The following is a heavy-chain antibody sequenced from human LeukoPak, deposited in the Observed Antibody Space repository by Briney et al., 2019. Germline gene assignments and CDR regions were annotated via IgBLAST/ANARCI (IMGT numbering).Heavy chain of an antibody. J-gene: IGHJ4*02. CDR3: ARPRFNWNEGGSFDY. D-gene: IGHD1-1*01. Sequence: GESLKISCKGSGYSFTSYWIGWVRQMPGKGLEWMGIIYPGDSDTRYSPSFQGQVTISADKSISTAYLQWSSLKASDTAMYYCARPRFNWNEGGSFDYWGQGTLVTVSS. CDR2: IYPGDSDT. V-gene: IGHV5-51*01. CDR1: GYSFTSYW.